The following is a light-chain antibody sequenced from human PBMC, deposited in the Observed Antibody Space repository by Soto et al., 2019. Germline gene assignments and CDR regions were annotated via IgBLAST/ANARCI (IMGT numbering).Light chain of an antibody. Sequence: DIQMTQSPSSLSASVGDRVAITCRASQGISNYLAWYQQKPGKVPKLLIYAASTLQSGVPSRFSGSGSGTDFTSTISSLQPEDVATYYWQKYNSAPFTFGPGTKVDIK. V-gene: IGKV1-27*01. CDR1: QGISNY. CDR3: QKYNSAPFT. CDR2: AAS. J-gene: IGKJ3*01.